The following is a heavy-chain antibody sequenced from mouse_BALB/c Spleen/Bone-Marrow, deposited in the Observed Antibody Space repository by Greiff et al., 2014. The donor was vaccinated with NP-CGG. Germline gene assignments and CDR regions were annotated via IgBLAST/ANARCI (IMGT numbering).Heavy chain of an antibody. J-gene: IGHJ4*01. CDR3: TRGCDAMDY. V-gene: IGHV1-15*01. CDR1: GYTFTDYE. Sequence: QVQLQQSGAELVRPGASVKLSCKALGYTFTDYEIHWVKQTPEHGLEWIGAIHPGSGGTAYNQKFKGKATLTVDKSSNTAHMEHNTVISEDSAVYYCTRGCDAMDYWGQGTSVTVPS. CDR2: IHPGSGGT. D-gene: IGHD3-3*01.